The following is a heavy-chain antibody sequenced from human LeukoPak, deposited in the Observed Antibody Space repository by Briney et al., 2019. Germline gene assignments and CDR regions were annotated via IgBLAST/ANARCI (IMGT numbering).Heavy chain of an antibody. J-gene: IGHJ4*02. CDR3: ARAYYESSAYRHAVYFDY. D-gene: IGHD3-22*01. CDR2: INPSDDST. V-gene: IGHV1-46*02. Sequence: ASVKVSCKASGYTFNSSYMHWVRQAPGQGLEWMGIINPSDDSTRYAQKFQGKVTMTKDTSTNTVYMHLSSLSSDDTAVYYCARAYYESSAYRHAVYFDYWGQGTLVTVSS. CDR1: GYTFNSSY.